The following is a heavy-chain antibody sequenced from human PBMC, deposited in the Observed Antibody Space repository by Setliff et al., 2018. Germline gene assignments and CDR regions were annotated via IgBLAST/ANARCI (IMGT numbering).Heavy chain of an antibody. J-gene: IGHJ4*02. CDR3: ATLAFTYYYDSSDYYPHDY. V-gene: IGHV1-24*01. Sequence: GASVKVSCKVSGYTLTELSMHWVRQAPGKGLEWMGGFDPEDGETIYAQKFQGRVTMTEDTSTDTAYMELSSLRSEDTAVYYCATLAFTYYYDSSDYYPHDYWGQGTLVTVSS. CDR1: GYTLTELS. CDR2: FDPEDGET. D-gene: IGHD3-22*01.